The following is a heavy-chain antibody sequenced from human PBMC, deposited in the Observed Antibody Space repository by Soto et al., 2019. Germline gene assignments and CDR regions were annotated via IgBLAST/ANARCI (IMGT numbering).Heavy chain of an antibody. V-gene: IGHV3-48*01. CDR2: ISSSSSTI. D-gene: IGHD6-19*01. J-gene: IGHJ4*02. Sequence: PGGSLRLSCAVSGFTFSSYGINWVRQAPGKGLEWVSYISSSSSTIYYADSVEGRFTISRDNAQNSLYLQMNSLRAEDTAVYYCARGEGYSSGWYVYWGQGILVTVSS. CDR3: ARGEGYSSGWYVY. CDR1: GFTFSSYG.